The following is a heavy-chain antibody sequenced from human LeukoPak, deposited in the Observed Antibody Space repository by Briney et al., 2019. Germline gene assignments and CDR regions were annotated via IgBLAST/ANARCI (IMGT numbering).Heavy chain of an antibody. V-gene: IGHV4-59*01. CDR3: ARDPEYGDPGY. CDR1: GGSISSYY. J-gene: IGHJ4*02. CDR2: IYYSGST. D-gene: IGHD4-17*01. Sequence: SETLSLTCTDSGGSISSYYWSWIRQPPGKGLEWIGYIYYSGSTNYNPSLKSRVTISVDTSKNQFSLKLSSVTAADTAVYYCARDPEYGDPGYWGQGTLVTVSS.